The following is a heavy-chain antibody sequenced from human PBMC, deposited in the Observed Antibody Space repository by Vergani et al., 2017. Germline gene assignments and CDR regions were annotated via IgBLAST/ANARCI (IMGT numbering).Heavy chain of an antibody. CDR3: ATEKVPAFGVVITYFDY. Sequence: QVQLQESGPELVKPSQTLSLTCTVSGGSISSGNYYWSWIRQPAGKGLEWIGRIYTSGSTNYNPSLKSRVTISVDTSKNQFSLKLSYVTAADTAVYYCATEKVPAFGVVITYFDYWGQGTLVTVSS. CDR1: GGSISSGNYY. V-gene: IGHV4-61*02. CDR2: IYTSGST. D-gene: IGHD3-3*01. J-gene: IGHJ4*02.